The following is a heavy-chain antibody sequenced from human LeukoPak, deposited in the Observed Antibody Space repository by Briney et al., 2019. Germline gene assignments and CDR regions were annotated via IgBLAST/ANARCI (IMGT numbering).Heavy chain of an antibody. CDR3: ARLRTFDY. J-gene: IGHJ4*02. CDR2: ISTRSTYI. Sequence: GGSLRLSCAVSGFTFSSYDMNWVRQAPGKGLEWVSSISTRSTYIYYPGSVKGRFTVSRDNAKNSLYLQMNSLRAEDTAVYYCARLRTFDYWGQGTLVTVSS. CDR1: GFTFSSYD. V-gene: IGHV3-21*04. D-gene: IGHD1-14*01.